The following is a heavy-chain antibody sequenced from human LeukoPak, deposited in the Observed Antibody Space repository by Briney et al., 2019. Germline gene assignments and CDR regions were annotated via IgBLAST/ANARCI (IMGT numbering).Heavy chain of an antibody. CDR1: GYTFTCYY. D-gene: IGHD2-15*01. V-gene: IGHV1-2*02. CDR3: ARASGDLYCSGGSCYEIDY. CDR2: INPNSGGT. J-gene: IGHJ4*02. Sequence: ASVKVSCKASGYTFTCYYMHWVRQAPGQGLEWMGWINPNSGGTNYAQKFQGRVTMTRDTSISTAYMELSRLRSDDTAVYYCARASGDLYCSGGSCYEIDYWGQGTLVTVSS.